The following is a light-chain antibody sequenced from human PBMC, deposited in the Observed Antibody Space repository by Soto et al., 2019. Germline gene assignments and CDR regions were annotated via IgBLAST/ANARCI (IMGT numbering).Light chain of an antibody. CDR1: QSISSN. V-gene: IGKV3-15*01. Sequence: EIVMTQSPATLSVSPGERATLSCRASQSISSNLAWYQQKPGQAPRLLISGASTRATGIPARFSGRGSGTAVALTIRSLQSEDFAVYYCLQFHDWPLTLGHGTKVNMK. J-gene: IGKJ3*01. CDR2: GAS. CDR3: LQFHDWPLT.